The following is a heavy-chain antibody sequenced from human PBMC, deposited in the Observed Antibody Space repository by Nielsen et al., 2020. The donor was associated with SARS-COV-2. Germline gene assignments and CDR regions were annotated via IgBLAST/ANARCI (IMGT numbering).Heavy chain of an antibody. J-gene: IGHJ4*02. CDR2: ISYDGSNK. CDR1: GFTFSSYG. Sequence: GESLKISCAASGFTFSSYGMHWVRQAPGKGLEWVAVISYDGSNKYYADSVKGRFTISRDNSKNTLYLQMNSLRAEDTAVYYCARDLTYYDILTGPGYWGQGTLVTVSS. D-gene: IGHD3-9*01. CDR3: ARDLTYYDILTGPGY. V-gene: IGHV3-30*03.